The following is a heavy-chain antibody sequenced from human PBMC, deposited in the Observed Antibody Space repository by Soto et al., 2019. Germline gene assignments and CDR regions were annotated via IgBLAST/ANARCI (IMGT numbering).Heavy chain of an antibody. Sequence: ASVKVSCKVSGYTLTELSMHWVRQAPGKGLEWMGGFDPEDGETIYAQKFQGRVTMTEDTSTDTAYMELSSLRSEDTAVYYCASSRGSPFLYYYYGMDVWGQGTTVTVSS. V-gene: IGHV1-24*01. CDR1: GYTLTELS. D-gene: IGHD1-26*01. CDR3: ASSRGSPFLYYYYGMDV. J-gene: IGHJ6*02. CDR2: FDPEDGET.